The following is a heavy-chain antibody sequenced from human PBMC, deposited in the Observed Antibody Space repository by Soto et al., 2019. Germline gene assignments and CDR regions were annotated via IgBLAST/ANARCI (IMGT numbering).Heavy chain of an antibody. CDR1: AFTFNNYA. V-gene: IGHV3-23*01. D-gene: IGHD3-22*01. J-gene: IGHJ4*02. CDR2: IGGSGRTT. Sequence: EVQLLESGGGLVQPGGSLSLSCAASAFTFNNYAMSWVRQAPGKRLEWVSGIGGSGRTTYYADSVKGRFTISRDNSNNTLFLQMTSLRAEDTAVYYCAKSRYSDSSGDFYDYWGQGTLVTVSS. CDR3: AKSRYSDSSGDFYDY.